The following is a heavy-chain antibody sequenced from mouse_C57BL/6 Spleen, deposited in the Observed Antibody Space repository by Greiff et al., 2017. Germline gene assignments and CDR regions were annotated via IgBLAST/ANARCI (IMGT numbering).Heavy chain of an antibody. Sequence: VQLQESGAELVRPGSSVKLSCKASGYTFTSYWMHWVKQRPIQGLEWIGNIDPSDSETHYNQKFKDKATLTVDKASSTAYMQLSSLTSEDSAVYYCARTPLDYGSSYDFAYWGQGTLVTVSA. CDR2: IDPSDSET. J-gene: IGHJ3*01. V-gene: IGHV1-52*01. CDR3: ARTPLDYGSSYDFAY. D-gene: IGHD1-1*01. CDR1: GYTFTSYW.